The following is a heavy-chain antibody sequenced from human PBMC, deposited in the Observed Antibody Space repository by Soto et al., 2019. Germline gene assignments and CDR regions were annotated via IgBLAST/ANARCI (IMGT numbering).Heavy chain of an antibody. D-gene: IGHD3-22*01. J-gene: IGHJ4*02. CDR2: IYYSGST. CDR3: ARARPYYYDI. CDR1: GGSISSSSYY. V-gene: IGHV4-39*01. Sequence: SETLSLTCTVSGGSISSSSYYWGWIRQPPGKGLEWIGSIYYSGSTYYNPSLKSRVTISVDTSKNQFSLKLSSVTAADTAVYYCARARPYYYDIWGQGTLVTVSS.